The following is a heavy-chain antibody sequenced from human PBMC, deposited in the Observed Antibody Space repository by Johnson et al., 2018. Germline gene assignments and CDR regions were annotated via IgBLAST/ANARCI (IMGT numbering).Heavy chain of an antibody. CDR1: GYSFTSYW. CDR3: GRHCGYYYYNMDV. Sequence: VQLVESGAEVKKXGESXKIXCKGSGYSFTSYWIGWVRQMPGKGLEWMGIIYTGDSDTRYSTSFQGQVPISAEQSISTAYLQWSSLKASDTAMYYCGRHCGYYYYNMDVWGKGTTFTVSS. V-gene: IGHV5-51*01. J-gene: IGHJ6*03. CDR2: IYTGDSDT.